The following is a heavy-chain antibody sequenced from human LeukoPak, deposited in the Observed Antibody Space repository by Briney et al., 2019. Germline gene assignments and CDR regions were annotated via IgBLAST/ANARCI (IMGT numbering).Heavy chain of an antibody. CDR1: GYSFTSYW. CDR2: IYPGDSDT. Sequence: GESLKISCKGSGYSFTSYWIGWVRQMPGKGLEWMGIIYPGDSDTRYSPSFQGQVTISADKSISTAYLQWSSLKASDTAMYYCARSSTGRGYYDILTGLPRSFWFDPWGQGTLVTVSS. CDR3: ARSSTGRGYYDILTGLPRSFWFDP. V-gene: IGHV5-51*01. D-gene: IGHD3-9*01. J-gene: IGHJ5*02.